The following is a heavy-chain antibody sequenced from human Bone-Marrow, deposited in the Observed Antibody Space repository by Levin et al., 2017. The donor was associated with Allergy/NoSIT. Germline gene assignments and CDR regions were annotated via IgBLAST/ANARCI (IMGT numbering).Heavy chain of an antibody. CDR2: IRQDGSKK. J-gene: IGHJ4*02. V-gene: IGHV3-7*01. CDR1: GFTFSNYW. CDR3: ARDRVAAASTPFDY. Sequence: PGGSLRLSCAASGFTFSNYWMNWVRQAPGKGLEWVATIRQDGSKKYYVDSVEGRFTISRDDAKNSLFLQIDSLRVEDSAMYYCARDRVAAASTPFDYWGQGTLVTVSS. D-gene: IGHD6-13*01.